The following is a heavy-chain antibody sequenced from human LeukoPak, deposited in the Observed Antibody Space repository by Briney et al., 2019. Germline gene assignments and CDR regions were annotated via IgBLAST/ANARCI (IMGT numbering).Heavy chain of an antibody. CDR3: ASSLVAGYYYYNYYYMDV. V-gene: IGHV3-21*01. CDR2: ISSSSSYI. D-gene: IGHD5-18*01. CDR1: GFIFSSYS. Sequence: GGSLRLSCEASGFIFSSYSMNWVRQAPGKGLEWVSSISSSSSYIYYADSVKGRFTISRDNAKNSLYLQMNSLRAEDTAVYYCASSLVAGYYYYNYYYMDVWGKGTTVTVSS. J-gene: IGHJ6*03.